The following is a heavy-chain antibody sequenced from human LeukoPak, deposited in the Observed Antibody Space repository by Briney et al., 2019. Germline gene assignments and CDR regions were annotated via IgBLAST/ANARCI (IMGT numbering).Heavy chain of an antibody. CDR2: IWYDGSNK. Sequence: PGGSLRLSCAASGFTFSSYGMHWVRQAPGKGLEWVADIWYDGSNKYYADSVKGRFTISRDNSKNTLYLQMNSLRAEDTAVYYCARSSGIAVAGTIDYWGQGTLVTVSS. CDR1: GFTFSSYG. V-gene: IGHV3-33*01. CDR3: ARSSGIAVAGTIDY. J-gene: IGHJ4*02. D-gene: IGHD6-19*01.